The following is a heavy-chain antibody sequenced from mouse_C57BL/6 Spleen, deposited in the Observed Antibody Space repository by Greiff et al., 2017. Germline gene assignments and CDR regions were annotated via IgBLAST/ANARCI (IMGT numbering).Heavy chain of an antibody. J-gene: IGHJ1*03. Sequence: WVKQRPGQGLEWIGEIDPSDSYTNYNQKFKGKATLTVDTSSSTAYMQLSSLTSEDSAVYYCARNYGYDRWYFDVWGTGTTVTVSS. V-gene: IGHV1-50*01. CDR2: IDPSDSYT. CDR3: ARNYGYDRWYFDV. D-gene: IGHD2-2*01.